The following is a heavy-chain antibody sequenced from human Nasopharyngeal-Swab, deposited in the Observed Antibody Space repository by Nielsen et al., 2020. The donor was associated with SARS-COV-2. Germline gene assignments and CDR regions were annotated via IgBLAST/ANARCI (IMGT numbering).Heavy chain of an antibody. Sequence: WVRQAPGQGLEWMGWISAYNGNTNYAQKLQGRVTMTTDTSTSTAHIELRSLRSDDTAVYYCARAMTMVVTIPAYWGQGTLVTVSS. CDR2: ISAYNGNT. V-gene: IGHV1-18*01. D-gene: IGHD4/OR15-4a*01. CDR3: ARAMTMVVTIPAY. J-gene: IGHJ4*02.